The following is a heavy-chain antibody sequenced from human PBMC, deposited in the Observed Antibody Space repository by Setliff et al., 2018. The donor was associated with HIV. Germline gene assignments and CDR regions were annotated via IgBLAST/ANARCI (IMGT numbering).Heavy chain of an antibody. V-gene: IGHV1-24*01. J-gene: IGHJ4*02. CDR1: GYTHTELS. CDR3: ARDRGYCSGASCYGLDY. CDR2: FDPEDVET. D-gene: IGHD2-15*01. Sequence: ASVKVSCKVSGYTHTELSIHWVRQAPGKGLEWMGGFDPEDVETVYAHKFQGRVSITRDTSANTAYMELSSLRSEDTAVYYCARDRGYCSGASCYGLDYWGQGTLVTVSS.